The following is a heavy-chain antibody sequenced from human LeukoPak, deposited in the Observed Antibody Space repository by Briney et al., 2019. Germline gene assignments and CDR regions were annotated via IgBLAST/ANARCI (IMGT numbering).Heavy chain of an antibody. J-gene: IGHJ4*02. CDR3: ARAGDGTAARDY. V-gene: IGHV3-7*01. D-gene: IGHD2-15*01. CDR1: GFTFSRYW. Sequence: TGGSLRLSRAPSGFTFSRYWMSWVRQAPGKGLEWVANINEDGSEEYYVDSVRGRFTVARDNAKNSLYLQMNSLRAEDTAVYYCARAGDGTAARDYWGQGTLVTVSS. CDR2: INEDGSEE.